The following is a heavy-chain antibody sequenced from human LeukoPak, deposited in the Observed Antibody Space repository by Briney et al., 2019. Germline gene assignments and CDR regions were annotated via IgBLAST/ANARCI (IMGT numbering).Heavy chain of an antibody. V-gene: IGHV1-2*02. CDR3: ARSRLGYCSGGACYASDY. Sequence: ASVKVSCKVSGYNFPGYYMHWVRQAPGQGLEWMGWINPTSGGTSYAQKFQGRVTMTRDTSIGTAYMELSSLRSDDTAVYYCARSRLGYCSGGACYASDYWGQGTLVTVSS. CDR2: INPTSGGT. D-gene: IGHD2-15*01. J-gene: IGHJ4*02. CDR1: GYNFPGYY.